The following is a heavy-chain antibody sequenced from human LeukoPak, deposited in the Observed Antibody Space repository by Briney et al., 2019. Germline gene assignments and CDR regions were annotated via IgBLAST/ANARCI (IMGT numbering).Heavy chain of an antibody. CDR1: GGTFSSYA. D-gene: IGHD1-7*01. CDR2: IIPIFGTA. V-gene: IGHV1-69*05. Sequence: SVKVSCKASGGTFSSYAISWVRQAPGPGLEWMGGIIPIFGTANYAQKFQGRVTITTDESTSTAYMELSSLRSEDTAVYYCARDNYAGANWFDPWGRGTLVTVSS. J-gene: IGHJ5*02. CDR3: ARDNYAGANWFDP.